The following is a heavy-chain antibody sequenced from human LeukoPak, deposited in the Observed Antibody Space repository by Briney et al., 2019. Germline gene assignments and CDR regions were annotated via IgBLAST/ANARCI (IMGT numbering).Heavy chain of an antibody. J-gene: IGHJ4*02. D-gene: IGHD2-2*01. V-gene: IGHV3-30-3*01. Sequence: GGSLRLSCSVSGFTFSGHAMHWVRQAPGKGLECVAYISYDGSFQYHADSVKGRFTISRDNSKNTLYLQMNSLRAEDTAVYYCAKDRTTVVPASYFDYWGQGTLVTVSS. CDR3: AKDRTTVVPASYFDY. CDR2: ISYDGSFQ. CDR1: GFTFSGHA.